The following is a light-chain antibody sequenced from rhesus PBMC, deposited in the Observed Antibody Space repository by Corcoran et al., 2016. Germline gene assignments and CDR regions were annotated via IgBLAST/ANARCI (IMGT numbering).Light chain of an antibody. CDR2: AAS. CDR1: QGISNA. V-gene: IGKV1-33*02. Sequence: DIQMSQSPSSLSASVGDKVTITCRASQGISNALAWYQQKPGKAPKLLVYAASSWESGVPSRFSGSRSGTDFTLTISSLQPEDFATYDCQQGYSTPYSFGQGTKVEIK. J-gene: IGKJ2*01. CDR3: QQGYSTPYS.